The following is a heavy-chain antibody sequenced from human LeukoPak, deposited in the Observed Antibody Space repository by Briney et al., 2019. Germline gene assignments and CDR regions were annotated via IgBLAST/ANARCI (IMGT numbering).Heavy chain of an antibody. Sequence: PGGSLRLSCAASGFTFSSYGMHWVRQAPGKGLEWVSSISSSSSYIYYADSVKGRFTISRDNAKNSLYLQMNSLRAEDTAVYYCARDAAYCSSTSCYSYAFDIWGQGTMVTVSS. CDR3: ARDAAYCSSTSCYSYAFDI. V-gene: IGHV3-21*01. CDR1: GFTFSSYG. D-gene: IGHD2-2*01. J-gene: IGHJ3*02. CDR2: ISSSSSYI.